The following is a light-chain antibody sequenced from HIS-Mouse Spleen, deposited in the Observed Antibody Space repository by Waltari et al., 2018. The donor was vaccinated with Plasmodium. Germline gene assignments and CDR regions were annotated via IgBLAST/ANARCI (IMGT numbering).Light chain of an antibody. CDR1: SLLKKY. Sequence: SYELTQPPSVSVPPGTPARTTCSGDSLLKKYAYWYQQKSGQAPVLVIYEDSKQPSGIPDRFSGSSAGTMATLTISGAQVEDEADYYCYSTDSSGNHRVFGGGTKLTVL. V-gene: IGLV3-10*01. J-gene: IGLJ3*02. CDR2: EDS. CDR3: YSTDSSGNHRV.